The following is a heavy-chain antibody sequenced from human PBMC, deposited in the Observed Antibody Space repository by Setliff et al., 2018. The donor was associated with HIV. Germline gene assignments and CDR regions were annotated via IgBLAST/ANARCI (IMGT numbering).Heavy chain of an antibody. CDR2: ISSSSRTI. CDR3: ARHPVIEPRRADFDY. Sequence: PGGSLRLSCAASGFTFSSYSMNWVRQAPGKGLEWVSSISSSSRTIHYADSVKGRFTISRDNAKNSLYLQMDSLRAEDTAVYYCARHPVIEPRRADFDYWGQGTLVTVSS. J-gene: IGHJ4*02. CDR1: GFTFSSYS. V-gene: IGHV3-48*01.